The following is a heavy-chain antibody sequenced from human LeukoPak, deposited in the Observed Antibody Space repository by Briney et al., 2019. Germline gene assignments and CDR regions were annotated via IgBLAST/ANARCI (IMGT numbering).Heavy chain of an antibody. D-gene: IGHD5-12*01. J-gene: IGHJ4*02. CDR1: GLTLSNDG. V-gene: IGHV3-30*02. CDR2: IRNDVSNK. CDR3: ARPAAAGRIVATLDY. Sequence: GGCLRPACAAPGLTLSNDGMDWVRQTPGKGLGWVAFIRNDVSNKNYTDPAKGRFTIHRDKPKNTPYLQLNSRMRKDAAVNNCARPAAAGRIVATLDYWGQGTLVTVSS.